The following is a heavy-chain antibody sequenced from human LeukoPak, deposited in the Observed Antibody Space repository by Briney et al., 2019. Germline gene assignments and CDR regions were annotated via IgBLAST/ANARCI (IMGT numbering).Heavy chain of an antibody. J-gene: IGHJ4*02. Sequence: ASVKVSCKASGGTISSYAISWVRQAPGQGLEWMGRIIPILGIANYAQKFQGRVTITADKSTSTAYMELSSLRSEDTAVYYCARDSMVRGVISHFDYWGQGTLVTVSS. CDR2: IIPILGIA. CDR3: ARDSMVRGVISHFDY. CDR1: GGTISSYA. V-gene: IGHV1-69*04. D-gene: IGHD3-10*01.